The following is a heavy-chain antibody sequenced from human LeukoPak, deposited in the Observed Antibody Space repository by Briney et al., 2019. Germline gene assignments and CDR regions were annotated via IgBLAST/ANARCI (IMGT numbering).Heavy chain of an antibody. J-gene: IGHJ3*02. Sequence: ASVKVSCKASGYTFTSYGISWVRQAPGQGLEWMGWISAYNGNTNYAQKLQSRVTMTTDTSTSTAYMELRSLRSDDTAVYYCARVRRWELLPAFDIWGQGTMVTVSS. CDR1: GYTFTSYG. V-gene: IGHV1-18*01. D-gene: IGHD1-26*01. CDR2: ISAYNGNT. CDR3: ARVRRWELLPAFDI.